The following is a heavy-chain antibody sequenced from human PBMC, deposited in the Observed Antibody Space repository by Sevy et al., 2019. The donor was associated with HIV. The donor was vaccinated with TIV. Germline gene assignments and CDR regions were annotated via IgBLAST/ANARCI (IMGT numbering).Heavy chain of an antibody. J-gene: IGHJ3*02. D-gene: IGHD6-19*01. CDR2: IWYDGSNK. Sequence: GGFLRLSCAASGFTFSSYGMHWVRQAPGKGLEWVAVIWYDGSNKYYADSVKGRFTISRDNSKNTLYLQMNSLRAEDTAVYYCSSGSGWNDAFDIWGQGTMVTVSS. CDR1: GFTFSSYG. CDR3: SSGSGWNDAFDI. V-gene: IGHV3-33*01.